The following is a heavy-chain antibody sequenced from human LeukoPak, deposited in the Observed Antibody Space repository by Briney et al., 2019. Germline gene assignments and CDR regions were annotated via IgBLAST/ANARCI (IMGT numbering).Heavy chain of an antibody. CDR3: AREGGIVVVPAAIPNWFDP. J-gene: IGHJ5*02. D-gene: IGHD2-2*02. CDR1: GYTFTSYY. CDR2: INPSGGST. V-gene: IGHV1-46*03. Sequence: GASVKVSCKASGYTFTSYYMHWVRQAPGQGGEWMGIINPSGGSTSYAQKFQGRVTMTRDTSTSTVYMELSSLRSEDTAVYYCAREGGIVVVPAAIPNWFDPWGQGTLVTVSS.